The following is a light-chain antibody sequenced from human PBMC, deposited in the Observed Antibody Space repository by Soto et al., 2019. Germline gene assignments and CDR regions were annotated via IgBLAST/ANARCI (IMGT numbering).Light chain of an antibody. CDR2: GAS. CDR3: QQYGSSPFT. Sequence: EIVLTKSPGTLSLSPEERATLSCRASQSVTTSYLAWYQHKPGQAPRLLIYGASRRATGIPDRFSGGGSGTDFTLPISRLEPEDFAVYYCQQYGSSPFTFGGGTKVEIK. V-gene: IGKV3-20*01. CDR1: QSVTTSY. J-gene: IGKJ4*01.